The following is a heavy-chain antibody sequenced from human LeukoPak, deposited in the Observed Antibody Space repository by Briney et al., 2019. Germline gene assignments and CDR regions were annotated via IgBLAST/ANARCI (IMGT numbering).Heavy chain of an antibody. CDR2: INQDGSEK. Sequence: GGSLRLSCAASGFTFNNYWMSWVRQAPGKGLEWVANINQDGSEKYYVDSVKGRFTISRDNAKNLLYLQMNSLRVEDTAVYHCARGQLLDYWGQGALVTVSS. V-gene: IGHV3-7*01. D-gene: IGHD2-2*01. CDR1: GFTFNNYW. J-gene: IGHJ4*02. CDR3: ARGQLLDY.